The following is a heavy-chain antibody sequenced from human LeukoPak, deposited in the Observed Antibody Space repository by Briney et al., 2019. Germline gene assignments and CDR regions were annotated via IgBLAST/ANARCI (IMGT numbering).Heavy chain of an antibody. CDR3: ARGSLGPAY. Sequence: PGGSLRLSCDVSGFTFTKHDMSWFRRPPGKGLEWVSSTSRSGAYSHYAASVRGRFTISRDNSNDTLFLQMTGLQVADTAIYYCARGSLGPAYWGRGTLVAVSS. V-gene: IGHV3-20*04. D-gene: IGHD3-10*01. CDR2: TSRSGAYS. J-gene: IGHJ1*01. CDR1: GFTFTKHD.